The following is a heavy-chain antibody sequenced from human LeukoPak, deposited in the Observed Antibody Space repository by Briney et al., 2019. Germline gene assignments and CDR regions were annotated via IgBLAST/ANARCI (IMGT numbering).Heavy chain of an antibody. J-gene: IGHJ4*02. D-gene: IGHD2-15*01. CDR3: AKEDLVVVAATAFDY. CDR2: IYSGGST. CDR1: GITVSSNY. Sequence: GGSLRLSCAASGITVSSNYMSWVRQAPGKGLEWVAVIYSGGSTYYADSVKGRFTISRDNSKNTLYLQMNSLRAEDTAVYYCAKEDLVVVAATAFDYWGQGTLVTVSS. V-gene: IGHV3-53*01.